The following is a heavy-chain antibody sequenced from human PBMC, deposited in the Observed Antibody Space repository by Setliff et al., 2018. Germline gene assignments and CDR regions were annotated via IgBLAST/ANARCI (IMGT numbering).Heavy chain of an antibody. V-gene: IGHV4-4*07. CDR2: IYVTEST. CDR1: GDSISNYY. Sequence: PSETLSLTCTVSGDSISNYYWNWIRQPAGKGLEWIGRIYVTESTKYNPSLKSRVTLSVDKSKNQFSLKLKSVTAADTAVYYFRLAHCNDTSCEEALDYWSQGTLVTVSS. D-gene: IGHD2-2*01. J-gene: IGHJ4*02. CDR3: RLAHCNDTSCEEALDY.